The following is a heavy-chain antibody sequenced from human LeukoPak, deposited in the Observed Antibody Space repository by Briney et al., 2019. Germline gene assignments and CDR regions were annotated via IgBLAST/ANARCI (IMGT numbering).Heavy chain of an antibody. J-gene: IGHJ6*03. CDR2: INHSGST. D-gene: IGHD2-2*01. CDR1: GGSFSGYY. Sequence: PSETLSLTCAVYGGSFSGYYWSWIRQPPGKGLEWIGEINHSGSTNYNPSLKSRVTISVDTSKNQFSLKLSSVTAADTAVYYCARSGYCSSTSCRGGYYYYMDVWGKGTTVTVSS. V-gene: IGHV4-34*01. CDR3: ARSGYCSSTSCRGGYYYYMDV.